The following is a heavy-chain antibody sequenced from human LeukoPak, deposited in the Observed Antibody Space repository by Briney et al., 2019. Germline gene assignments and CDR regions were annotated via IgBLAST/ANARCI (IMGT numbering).Heavy chain of an antibody. CDR2: INQDGSEK. Sequence: GGSLRLSCAASAFTFTSYWMNWVRQAPGKGLQWVANINQDGSEKYYVDSVKGRFTISRDNARNSLYLQMSSLRAEDTAVYYCTRGATYYYESKPYDAFDIWGQGTMVTVSS. D-gene: IGHD3-22*01. CDR1: AFTFTSYW. CDR3: TRGATYYYESKPYDAFDI. J-gene: IGHJ3*02. V-gene: IGHV3-7*01.